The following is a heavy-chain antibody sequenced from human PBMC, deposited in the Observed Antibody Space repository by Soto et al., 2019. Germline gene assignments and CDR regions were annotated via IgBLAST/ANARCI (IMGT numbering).Heavy chain of an antibody. Sequence: QVQLVQSGAEVKKPGSSVKVSCKASGGTFSSYTISWVRQAPGQGLEWMGRIIPILGIANYAQKFQGRVTITADKSTSTAYMELSSLRSEDTAVYYCARVDPHLTTVTKNFDYWGQGTLVTVSS. V-gene: IGHV1-69*02. D-gene: IGHD4-17*01. J-gene: IGHJ4*02. CDR1: GGTFSSYT. CDR3: ARVDPHLTTVTKNFDY. CDR2: IIPILGIA.